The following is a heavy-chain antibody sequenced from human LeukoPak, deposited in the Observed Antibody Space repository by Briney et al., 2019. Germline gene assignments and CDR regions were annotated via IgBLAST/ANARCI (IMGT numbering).Heavy chain of an antibody. CDR3: ARDLAGPPQEAFDI. J-gene: IGHJ3*02. V-gene: IGHV3-7*01. CDR1: GFNFSSYW. CDR2: IKKDGSEG. Sequence: SGGSLRLSCAASGFNFSSYWMNWVRQAPGKGLEWVANIKKDGSEGYYVDSVKGRFTISRDNTKKSLYLQMNTLRAEDTAVYYCARDLAGPPQEAFDIWGQGTMVTVPS.